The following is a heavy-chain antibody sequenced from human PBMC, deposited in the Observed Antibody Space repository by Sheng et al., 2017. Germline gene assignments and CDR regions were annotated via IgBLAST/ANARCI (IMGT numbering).Heavy chain of an antibody. CDR2: ISSSSSYI. V-gene: IGHV3-21*01. CDR3: ARGGGDCCEIDY. CDR1: GFTFSSYS. D-gene: IGHD2-21*01. J-gene: IGHJ4*02. Sequence: EVQLVESGGGLVKPGGSLRLSCAASGFTFSSYSMNWVRQAPGKGLEWVSSISSSSSYIYYADSVKGRFTISRDNAKNSLYLQMNSLRAEDTAVYYCARGGGDCCEIDYWGQGTLVTVSS.